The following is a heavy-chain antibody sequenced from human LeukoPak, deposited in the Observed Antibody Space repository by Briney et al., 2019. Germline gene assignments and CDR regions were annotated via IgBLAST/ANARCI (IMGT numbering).Heavy chain of an antibody. D-gene: IGHD5-12*01. CDR3: ARVWLRDYMDV. CDR1: GFTFRSYA. CDR2: ITADGGST. V-gene: IGHV3-23*01. J-gene: IGHJ6*03. Sequence: GGSLRLSCAVSGFTFRSYAMNWVRQAPGKGLEGVAAITADGGSTHYTTSVKGRFIISRDTPKNTLSLQMNNLRAEDTAVYFCARVWLRDYMDVWGEGTTVSVSS.